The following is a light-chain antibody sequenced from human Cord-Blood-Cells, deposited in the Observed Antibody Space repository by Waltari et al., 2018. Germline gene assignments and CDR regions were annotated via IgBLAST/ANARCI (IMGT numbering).Light chain of an antibody. V-gene: IGKV1-27*01. CDR2: AAS. J-gene: IGKJ3*01. CDR3: QKYNSAPLVT. Sequence: DIQMTQSPSSLSASVVDRVTITCRASQGISNYLAWYQQKPGKVPKLLIYAASTLQSGVPSRFSGSGSGTDFTLTISSLQPEDVATYYCQKYNSAPLVTFGPGTKVDIK. CDR1: QGISNY.